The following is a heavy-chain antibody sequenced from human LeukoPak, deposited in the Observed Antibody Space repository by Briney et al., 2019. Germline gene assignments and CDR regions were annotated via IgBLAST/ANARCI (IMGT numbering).Heavy chain of an antibody. D-gene: IGHD1-7*01. CDR1: GFTFSSYS. Sequence: GVSLRLSCAASGFTFSSYSLHWVRQAPGKGLEWVSSTCITSRYIYYAASVKGRFTISIDNAKNQLSLQMSSLRAEDTAVYYCARDPRGITGTTEYDYWGQGTLVTVSS. J-gene: IGHJ4*02. CDR2: TCITSRYI. CDR3: ARDPRGITGTTEYDY. V-gene: IGHV3-21*01.